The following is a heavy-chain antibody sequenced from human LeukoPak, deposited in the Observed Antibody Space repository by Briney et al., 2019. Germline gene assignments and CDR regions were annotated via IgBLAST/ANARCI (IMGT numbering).Heavy chain of an antibody. J-gene: IGHJ4*02. Sequence: GGSLRLSCAASGLTFSDYYMSWIRQAPGKGLEWVSFISSGGSYTNYADSVRGRFTISRDYAKNSLYVQMNSLRAEDTAVYYCARARYDSSGFYVYFDFWGQGTLVIVSS. CDR1: GLTFSDYY. D-gene: IGHD3-22*01. CDR3: ARARYDSSGFYVYFDF. V-gene: IGHV3-11*06. CDR2: ISSGGSYT.